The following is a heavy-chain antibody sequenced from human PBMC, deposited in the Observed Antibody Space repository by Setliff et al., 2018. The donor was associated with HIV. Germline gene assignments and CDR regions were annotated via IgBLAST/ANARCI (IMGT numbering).Heavy chain of an antibody. CDR1: GYTFTGYY. CDR3: AGGEIYGVMTFDH. Sequence: ASVKVSCKASGYTFTGYYMHWVRQAPGQGLEWMGWINPNSGGTTYAQKFQGRLTMTRDTSTNTVYMELRRLKPNDTAVYYCAGGEIYGVMTFDHWGQGTLVTVSS. J-gene: IGHJ5*02. V-gene: IGHV1-2*02. D-gene: IGHD3-10*01. CDR2: INPNSGGT.